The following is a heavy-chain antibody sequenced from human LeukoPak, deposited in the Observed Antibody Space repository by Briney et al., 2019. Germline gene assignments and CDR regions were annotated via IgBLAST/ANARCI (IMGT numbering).Heavy chain of an antibody. CDR1: GGSISSSNW. J-gene: IGHJ5*02. Sequence: PSGTLSLTCAVSGGSISSSNWWSWVRQPPGKGLEWIGEIYHSGSTNYNPSLKSRVTISVDKSKNQFSLKLSSVTAADTAVYYCARVSDRYCSGGSCYSENWFDPWGQGTLVTVSS. V-gene: IGHV4-4*02. CDR2: IYHSGST. D-gene: IGHD2-15*01. CDR3: ARVSDRYCSGGSCYSENWFDP.